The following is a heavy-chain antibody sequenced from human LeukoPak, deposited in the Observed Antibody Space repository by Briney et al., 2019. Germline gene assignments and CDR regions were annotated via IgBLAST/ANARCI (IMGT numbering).Heavy chain of an antibody. D-gene: IGHD3-10*01. CDR1: GFTFDDYA. Sequence: GGSVTLYCAASGFTFDDYAMHWVRQAPGKGLEWGSGISWGSGSIGYADSVKGRFTIYRDNAKNTLYLQMRSLRVEDTAVYYCARSGITMVGGDSIRLLTFDIWGPEKMVTVSP. J-gene: IGHJ3*02. V-gene: IGHV3-9*01. CDR3: ARSGITMVGGDSIRLLTFDI. CDR2: ISWGSGSI.